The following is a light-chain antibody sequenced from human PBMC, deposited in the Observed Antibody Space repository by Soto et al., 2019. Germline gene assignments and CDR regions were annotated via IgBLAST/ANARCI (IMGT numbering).Light chain of an antibody. CDR3: SSYTSSSTLGV. V-gene: IGLV2-14*01. Sequence: QSALTQPASVSGSPGQSITISCTGTRSDVGGYNYVSWYQQHPGKAPKLMIYDVSNRPSGVSNRFSGSKSGNTASLTISGLQAEDEADYYCSSYTSSSTLGVFGTGTKVTV. CDR2: DVS. CDR1: RSDVGGYNY. J-gene: IGLJ1*01.